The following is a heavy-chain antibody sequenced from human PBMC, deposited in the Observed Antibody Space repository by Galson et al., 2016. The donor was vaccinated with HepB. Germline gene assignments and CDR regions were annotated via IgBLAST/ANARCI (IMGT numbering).Heavy chain of an antibody. CDR3: VRGVYGDHGWFDY. CDR1: GFTVSSTY. CDR2: IYSGGTT. J-gene: IGHJ4*02. Sequence: SPRLSCGACGFTVSSTYLTWVRKAPWTSLEYVSVIYSGGTTYYPDSVKGRFTISRDNSPNSLFLQMNTLRAEDTAVYFCVRGVYGDHGWFDYWGQGTLVTVSS. V-gene: IGHV3-66*02. D-gene: IGHD4-17*01.